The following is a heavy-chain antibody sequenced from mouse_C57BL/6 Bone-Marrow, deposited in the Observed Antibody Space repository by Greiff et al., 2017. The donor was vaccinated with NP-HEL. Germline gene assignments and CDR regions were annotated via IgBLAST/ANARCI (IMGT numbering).Heavy chain of an antibody. CDR3: ARRDYGTPFAY. CDR1: GFTFSDYY. J-gene: IGHJ3*01. Sequence: EVQRVESGGGLVQPGGSLKLSCAASGFTFSDYYMYWVRQTPEKRLEWVAYISNGGGSTYYPDTVKGRFTISRDNAKNTLYLQMSRLKSEDTAMYYCARRDYGTPFAYWGQGTLVTVSA. CDR2: ISNGGGST. V-gene: IGHV5-12*01. D-gene: IGHD1-1*01.